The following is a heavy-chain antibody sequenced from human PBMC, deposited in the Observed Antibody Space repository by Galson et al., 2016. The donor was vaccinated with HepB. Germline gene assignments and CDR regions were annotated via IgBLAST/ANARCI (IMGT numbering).Heavy chain of an antibody. CDR3: VRWCGSGSFANGNYMAV. J-gene: IGHJ6*03. CDR1: GFAFSSYG. CDR2: IWYDGNNK. V-gene: IGHV3-33*01. Sequence: SLRLSCAASGFAFSSYGMHWVRQAPGKGLEWVALIWYDGNNKYYAGSVKGRFTISRDNSRNTLYLQMSSLRAEDTAVYYCVRWCGSGSFANGNYMAVWGKGTTVTVSS. D-gene: IGHD3-10*01.